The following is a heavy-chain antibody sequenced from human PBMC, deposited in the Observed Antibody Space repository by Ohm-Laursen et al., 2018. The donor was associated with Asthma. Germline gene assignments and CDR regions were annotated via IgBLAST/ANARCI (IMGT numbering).Heavy chain of an antibody. CDR3: ARGGMMTDY. CDR1: GFTFSSYA. Sequence: SLRLSCAASGFTFSSYAMSWVRQAPGKGLEWVAIIWYDGSNKYYAESVEGRFTISRDNSKNTLYLQMNSLRPEDTAVYYCARGGMMTDYCGQGTLVTVSS. V-gene: IGHV3-33*08. CDR2: IWYDGSNK. J-gene: IGHJ4*02. D-gene: IGHD3-16*01.